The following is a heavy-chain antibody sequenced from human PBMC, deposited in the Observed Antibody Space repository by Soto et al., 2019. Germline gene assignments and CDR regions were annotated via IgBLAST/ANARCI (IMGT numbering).Heavy chain of an antibody. D-gene: IGHD3-16*01. CDR2: ISFNGLSQ. Sequence: QELLVESGGGVVQPGKSLRLSCAASGFTFSSFAMHWVRQAPGKGLEWVSVISFNGLSQFYPDSIRGRFTISRDNSQNPLYLPPDSLRPDDTAVYYCARGGRGLRGAFDVWGQGTEVSVS. CDR3: ARGGRGLRGAFDV. J-gene: IGHJ3*01. CDR1: GFTFSSFA. V-gene: IGHV3-30*03.